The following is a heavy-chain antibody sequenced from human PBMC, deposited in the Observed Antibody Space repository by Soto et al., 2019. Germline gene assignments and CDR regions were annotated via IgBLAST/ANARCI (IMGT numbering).Heavy chain of an antibody. D-gene: IGHD3-22*01. V-gene: IGHV3-33*01. Sequence: GGSLRLSCAASGFTFSSYGMHWVRQAPGKGLEWVAVIWYDGSNKYYADSVKGRFTISRDNSKNTLYLQMNSLRAEDTAVYYCASNLSPGDYYYDSSGYPDYWGQGTLVTVSS. CDR3: ASNLSPGDYYYDSSGYPDY. CDR1: GFTFSSYG. J-gene: IGHJ4*02. CDR2: IWYDGSNK.